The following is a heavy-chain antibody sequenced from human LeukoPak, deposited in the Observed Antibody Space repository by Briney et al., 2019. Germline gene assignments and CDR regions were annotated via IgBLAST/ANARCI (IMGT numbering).Heavy chain of an antibody. CDR2: MNPNSGNT. CDR3: ARGSRDYYDSSGYRFDY. Sequence: GASVKVSCKASGYTFTSYDINWVRQATGQGLEWMGWMNPNSGNTGYAQKFQGRVTITRNTSISTAYMELSSLRSEDTAVYYCARGSRDYYDSSGYRFDYWGQGTLVTVSS. CDR1: GYTFTSYD. J-gene: IGHJ4*02. V-gene: IGHV1-8*03. D-gene: IGHD3-22*01.